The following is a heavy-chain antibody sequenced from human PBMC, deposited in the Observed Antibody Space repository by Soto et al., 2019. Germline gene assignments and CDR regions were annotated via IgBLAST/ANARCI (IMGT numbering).Heavy chain of an antibody. CDR1: GYSFTTYW. D-gene: IGHD2-2*02. CDR2: IDPSDSYS. V-gene: IGHV5-10-1*01. J-gene: IGHJ3*02. CDR3: AREYCRSTRCHTRAFDI. Sequence: GESLKISCQGSGYSFTTYWISWVRQMPGKGLEWMGRIDPSDSYSNYSPSFQGHVTISADKSISTAYLQWSSLKASDTAMYYCAREYCRSTRCHTRAFDIWGQGTMVTVSS.